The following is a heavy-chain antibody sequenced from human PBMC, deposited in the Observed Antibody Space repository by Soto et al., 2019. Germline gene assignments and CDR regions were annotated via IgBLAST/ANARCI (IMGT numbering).Heavy chain of an antibody. J-gene: IGHJ4*02. Sequence: QVQLVESGGGVVQPGRSLRVSCAASGFTFSIYAMHWVRQAPGTGLEWVAVISYDGTKTYYADSVKGRFTISRDNSKNTVYLQMNSLGDEDTAGYYCAKDRGRRRQWRIDPFDYWGQGTLVTVSP. V-gene: IGHV3-30*18. CDR1: GFTFSIYA. CDR2: ISYDGTKT. D-gene: IGHD6-19*01. CDR3: AKDRGRRRQWRIDPFDY.